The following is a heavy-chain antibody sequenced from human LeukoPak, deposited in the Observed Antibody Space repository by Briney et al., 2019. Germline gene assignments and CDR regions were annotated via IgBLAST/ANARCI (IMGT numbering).Heavy chain of an antibody. D-gene: IGHD3-3*01. Sequence: SETLSLTCAVYGGSFSGYYWGWIRQPPGKGLEWIGEINHSGSTNYNPSLKSRVTISVDTSKNQFSLKLSSVTAADTAVYYCARYYFGVRAFDIWGQGTMVTVSS. CDR1: GGSFSGYY. J-gene: IGHJ3*02. CDR3: ARYYFGVRAFDI. V-gene: IGHV4-34*01. CDR2: INHSGST.